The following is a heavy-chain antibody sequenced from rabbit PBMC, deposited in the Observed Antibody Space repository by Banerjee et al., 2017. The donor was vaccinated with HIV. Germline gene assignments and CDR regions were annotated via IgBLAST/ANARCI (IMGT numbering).Heavy chain of an antibody. CDR3: ARRAGYPSYGYVAYYFNL. V-gene: IGHV1S45*01. CDR1: GFSFSSSYW. Sequence: QEQLEESGGDLVKPEGSLTLTCTASGFSFSSSYWICWVRQAPGKGLEWIACIYTGNSGSTYYASWAKGRFTISKTSSTVDLQMTSLTAADTATYFCARRAGYPSYGYVAYYFNLWGQGTLVTVS. J-gene: IGHJ4*01. D-gene: IGHD3-1*01. CDR2: IYTGNSGST.